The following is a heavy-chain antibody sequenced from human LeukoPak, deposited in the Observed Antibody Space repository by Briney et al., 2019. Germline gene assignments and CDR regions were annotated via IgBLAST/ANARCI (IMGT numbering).Heavy chain of an antibody. CDR2: IKSDGTT. CDR3: ATDIPGLGVGELDY. D-gene: IGHD4-17*01. V-gene: IGHV3-15*01. J-gene: IGHJ4*02. CDR1: GFTFSGAW. Sequence: GGSPRLSCAASGFTFSGAWMTWVRQGPGKGLEWVGRIKSDGTTDYATPVQGRFIISRDDSTDTVSLQMDSLRSDDTAVYFCATDIPGLGVGELDYWGQGTPVIVSS.